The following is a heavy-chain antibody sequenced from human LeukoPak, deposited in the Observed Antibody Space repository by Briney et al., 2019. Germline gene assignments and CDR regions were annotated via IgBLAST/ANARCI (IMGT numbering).Heavy chain of an antibody. D-gene: IGHD4-11*01. V-gene: IGHV3-30*04. CDR3: AAMTSVTTGDY. CDR1: GFSFSRYA. CDR2: ISYDGSDK. J-gene: IGHJ4*02. Sequence: GRSLRLSCAASGFSFSRYAMHWVRQAPGKGLEWVALISYDGSDKYYADSVKGRFSISRDNSKNTLYLQMNSLRAEDTAVYYCAAMTSVTTGDYWGQGTLVTVSS.